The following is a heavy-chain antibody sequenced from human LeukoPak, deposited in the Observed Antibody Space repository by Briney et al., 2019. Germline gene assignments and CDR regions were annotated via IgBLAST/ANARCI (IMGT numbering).Heavy chain of an antibody. CDR1: GFTFSDYL. J-gene: IGHJ4*02. D-gene: IGHD5-18*01. Sequence: PGGSLRLSCAASGFTFSDYLMHWVRQAPGKGLVWVSRINTDGSSTSYADSVKGRFTISRDNAKNTLYLQMNSLRAEDTAVYYCARARYSYTGVVDYWGQGTLVTVSS. CDR2: INTDGSST. CDR3: ARARYSYTGVVDY. V-gene: IGHV3-74*01.